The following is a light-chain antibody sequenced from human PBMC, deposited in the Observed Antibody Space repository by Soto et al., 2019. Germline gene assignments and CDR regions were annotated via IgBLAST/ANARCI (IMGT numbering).Light chain of an antibody. J-gene: IGKJ4*01. Sequence: DIQMTQSPSTLSASVGDRVTITCRASQSISSWLAWYHQKPGKAPKLLIFKASTLESGVPSRFSGSGSGTEFTLTISGLQPDDFANYYCQHYNSYPLTFGGGTQVEIK. CDR3: QHYNSYPLT. V-gene: IGKV1-5*03. CDR1: QSISSW. CDR2: KAS.